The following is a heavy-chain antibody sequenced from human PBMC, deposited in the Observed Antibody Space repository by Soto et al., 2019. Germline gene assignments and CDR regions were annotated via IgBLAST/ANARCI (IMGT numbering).Heavy chain of an antibody. V-gene: IGHV4-59*01. Sequence: NPSETLSLTCTVSGGSISSYYWSWIRQPPGKGLEWIGYIYYSGSTNYNPSLKSRVTISVDTSKNQFSLKLSSVTAADTAVYYCARTIGYSSSWYSDYWGQGTLVTVSS. CDR1: GGSISSYY. D-gene: IGHD6-13*01. CDR3: ARTIGYSSSWYSDY. CDR2: IYYSGST. J-gene: IGHJ4*02.